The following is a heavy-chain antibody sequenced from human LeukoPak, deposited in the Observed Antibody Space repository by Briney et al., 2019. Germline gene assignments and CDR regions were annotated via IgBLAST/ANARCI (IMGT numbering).Heavy chain of an antibody. J-gene: IGHJ6*03. CDR2: INPSGGST. CDR3: VRNGVAAAGTRNYYYYMDV. Sequence: ASVKVSCKASGYTFTSYYMHWVRQAPGQGLEWMGIINPSGGSTSYAQKFQGRVTMTRDTSTSTVYMELSSLRSEDTAVYYCVRNGVAAAGTRNYYYYMDVWGKGTTVTISS. CDR1: GYTFTSYY. V-gene: IGHV1-46*01. D-gene: IGHD6-13*01.